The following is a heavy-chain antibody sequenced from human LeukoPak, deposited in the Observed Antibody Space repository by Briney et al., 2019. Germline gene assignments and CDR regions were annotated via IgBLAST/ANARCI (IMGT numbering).Heavy chain of an antibody. D-gene: IGHD6-13*01. CDR3: ARDPGSSFSWFDP. CDR1: GFTFSSYW. CDR2: INSDRSST. J-gene: IGHJ5*02. Sequence: GGSLRLSRAASGFTFSSYWMHWVRQAPGKGLVWVSRINSDRSSTSYADSVKGRFTISRDNAKNTLYLQMNSLRAEDTAVYYCARDPGSSFSWFDPWGQGTLVTVSA. V-gene: IGHV3-74*01.